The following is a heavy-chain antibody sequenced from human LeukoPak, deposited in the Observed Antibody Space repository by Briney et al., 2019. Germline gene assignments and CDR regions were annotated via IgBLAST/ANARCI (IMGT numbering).Heavy chain of an antibody. Sequence: SETLSLTCAVSGGSISSNWWSWVRQPPGKGLEWIGEIDHSGSTNYNPSLKSRVTISVDKSESQFSLKLSSVTAADTAVYYCASQAGDHWGQGTLVTVSS. CDR2: IDHSGST. CDR3: ASQAGDH. D-gene: IGHD6-19*01. CDR1: GGSISSNW. V-gene: IGHV4-4*02. J-gene: IGHJ4*02.